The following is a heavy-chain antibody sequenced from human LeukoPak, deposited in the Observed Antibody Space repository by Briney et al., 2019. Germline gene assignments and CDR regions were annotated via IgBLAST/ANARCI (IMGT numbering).Heavy chain of an antibody. V-gene: IGHV4-34*01. D-gene: IGHD4-17*01. J-gene: IGHJ6*03. CDR1: GGSFSGYY. CDR3: ARAGDYPPYYYYYMDV. Sequence: SETLSLTCAVYGGSFSGYYWSWIRQPPGKGLEWIGETNHSGSTNYNPSLKSRVTISVDTSKNQFSLKLSSVTAADTAVYYCARAGDYPPYYYYYMDVWGKGTTVTISS. CDR2: TNHSGST.